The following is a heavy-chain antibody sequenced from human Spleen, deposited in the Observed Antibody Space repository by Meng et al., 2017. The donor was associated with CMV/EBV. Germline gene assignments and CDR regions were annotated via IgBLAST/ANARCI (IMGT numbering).Heavy chain of an antibody. V-gene: IGHV3-21*01. Sequence: GGSLRLSCAASGLIVSSNYMSWVRQAPGKGLEWVSSISSSSSYIYYADSVKGRFTISRDNAKNSLYLQMNSLRAEDTAVYYCARALGYCSSTSCYPPYYFDYWGQGTLVTVSS. CDR3: ARALGYCSSTSCYPPYYFDY. CDR1: GLIVSSNY. D-gene: IGHD2-2*01. CDR2: ISSSSSYI. J-gene: IGHJ4*02.